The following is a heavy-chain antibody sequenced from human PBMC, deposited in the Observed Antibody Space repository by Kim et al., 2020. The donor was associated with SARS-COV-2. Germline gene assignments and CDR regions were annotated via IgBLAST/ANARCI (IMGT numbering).Heavy chain of an antibody. CDR1: GFAVYRFA. D-gene: IGHD6-19*01. V-gene: IGHV3-23*01. J-gene: IGHJ4*02. CDR3: AKDHPSPGWPTFGD. Sequence: GGSLRLSCEASGFAVYRFAMNWVRQAPGQGLEWIAAITNNNGKTYYQDSVKGRFTISRDESKNIVHLHMSSLRVEDTAVYYCAKDHPSPGWPTFGDWGQGTLVAVSS. CDR2: ITNNNGKT.